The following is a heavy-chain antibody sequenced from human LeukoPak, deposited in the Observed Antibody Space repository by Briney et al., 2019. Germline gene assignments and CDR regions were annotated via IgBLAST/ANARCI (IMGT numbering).Heavy chain of an antibody. CDR2: ISSTGGTA. Sequence: GGSLRLSCAASGFTFSSFGMSWVRQAPGKGLEWVSAISSTGGTAYYADSVKGRFTISRDNSKNTLYLQMNSLRAEATAIYYCAKNGDRGAYCSGGSCYPYYYYNMDVWGKGTTVTISS. J-gene: IGHJ6*03. V-gene: IGHV3-23*01. CDR1: GFTFSSFG. D-gene: IGHD2-15*01. CDR3: AKNGDRGAYCSGGSCYPYYYYNMDV.